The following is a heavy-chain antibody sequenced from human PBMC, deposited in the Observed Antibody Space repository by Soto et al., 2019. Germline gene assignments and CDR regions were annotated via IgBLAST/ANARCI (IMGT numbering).Heavy chain of an antibody. D-gene: IGHD3-3*01. CDR3: AKSVQGGGQAPVRLLELVLGIFDH. CDR2: ISGSGGST. V-gene: IGHV3-23*01. Sequence: GGSLRLSCAASGFTFSSNAMSWVRQAPGKGLEWVSAISGSGGSTYYADSVKGRFTISRDNSKNTLYLQIDSLRAEDTAVYDCAKSVQGGGQAPVRLLELVLGIFDHWGQGTLVTGSS. J-gene: IGHJ4*02. CDR1: GFTFSSNA.